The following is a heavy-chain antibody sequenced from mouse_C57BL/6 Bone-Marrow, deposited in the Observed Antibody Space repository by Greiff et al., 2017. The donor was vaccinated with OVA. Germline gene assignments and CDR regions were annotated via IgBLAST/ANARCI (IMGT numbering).Heavy chain of an antibody. Sequence: VQLQQPGAELVKPGASVKLSCKASGYTFTSYWMHWVKQRPGRGLEWIGRIDPNSGGTKYNEKFKSKATLTVDKPSSTAYMQLSSLTSEDSAVYYCARSLYYYGSSYGSAMDYWGQGTSVTVSS. CDR1: GYTFTSYW. V-gene: IGHV1-72*01. J-gene: IGHJ4*01. CDR3: ARSLYYYGSSYGSAMDY. D-gene: IGHD1-1*01. CDR2: IDPNSGGT.